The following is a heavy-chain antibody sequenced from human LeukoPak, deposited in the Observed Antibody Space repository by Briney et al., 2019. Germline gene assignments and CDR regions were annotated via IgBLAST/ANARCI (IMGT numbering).Heavy chain of an antibody. J-gene: IGHJ4*02. CDR3: ATHPPYGSGLAFFDY. Sequence: GGSLRLSCAASGFTFSSYAMSWVRQAPGKGLEWVSAISGSSGSTYYADSVKGRFTISRDNSKNTLYLQMNSLRAEDTAVYYCATHPPYGSGLAFFDYWGQGTLVTVSS. D-gene: IGHD6-19*01. CDR2: ISGSSGST. V-gene: IGHV3-23*01. CDR1: GFTFSSYA.